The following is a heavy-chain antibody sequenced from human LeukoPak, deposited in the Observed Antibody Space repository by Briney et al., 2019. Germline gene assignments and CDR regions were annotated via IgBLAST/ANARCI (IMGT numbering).Heavy chain of an antibody. CDR1: GFSFDDYA. J-gene: IGHJ5*02. D-gene: IGHD6-13*01. V-gene: IGHV3-9*01. CDR3: ARSLSRAAAVPLGP. Sequence: GGSLRLSCAASGFSFDDYAMHWVRQDPGKGLEWVSGINWHSGTTGYADSVKGRFTITRDDVKNSLYLQMNSLRGEDTALYYCARSLSRAAAVPLGPWGQGTLVTVSS. CDR2: INWHSGTT.